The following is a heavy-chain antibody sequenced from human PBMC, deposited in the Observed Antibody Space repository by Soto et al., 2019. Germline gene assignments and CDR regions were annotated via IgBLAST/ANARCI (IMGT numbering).Heavy chain of an antibody. J-gene: IGHJ5*02. V-gene: IGHV1-46*01. D-gene: IGHD2-21*02. CDR2: INPSGGST. Sequence: ASVKVSCKASGYTFTSYYMHWVRQAPGQGLEWMGIINPSGGSTSYAQKFQGRVTITADESTSTAYMELSSLRSEDTAVYYCAGRCGGDCYSIYWFDPWGQGTLVTVSS. CDR1: GYTFTSYY. CDR3: AGRCGGDCYSIYWFDP.